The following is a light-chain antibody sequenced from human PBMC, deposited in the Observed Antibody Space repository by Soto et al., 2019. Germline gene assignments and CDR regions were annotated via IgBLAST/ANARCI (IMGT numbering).Light chain of an antibody. V-gene: IGKV3-20*01. J-gene: IGKJ1*01. CDR1: QSVSSSY. Sequence: EIVFTASPGTLSLAPGERATLSFRASQSVSSSYLAWYQHKPGQAPRLLISGTSSRATGIPDRFSGSGAGTDFTLTISRLEPEDFAVYYCQQYGTTPWTFGQGTKVDI. CDR3: QQYGTTPWT. CDR2: GTS.